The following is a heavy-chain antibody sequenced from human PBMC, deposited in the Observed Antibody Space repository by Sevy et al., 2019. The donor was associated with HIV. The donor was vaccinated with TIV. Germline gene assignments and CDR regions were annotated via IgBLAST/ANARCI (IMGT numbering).Heavy chain of an antibody. V-gene: IGHV3-72*01. Sequence: GGSLRLSCAASGFTFSDHYMEWVRQAPGKGLEWVGRTRNKADSYTTDYAASVKGRFTISRDESKNSLYLLMNSLKTEDTAVYYCATHAGIAAAGRVFDYWGQGTLVTVSS. CDR1: GFTFSDHY. CDR2: TRNKADSYTT. D-gene: IGHD6-13*01. CDR3: ATHAGIAAAGRVFDY. J-gene: IGHJ4*02.